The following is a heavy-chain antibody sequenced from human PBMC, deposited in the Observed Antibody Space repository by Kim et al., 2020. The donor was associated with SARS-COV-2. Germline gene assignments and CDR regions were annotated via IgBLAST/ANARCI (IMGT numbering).Heavy chain of an antibody. V-gene: IGHV1-46*01. J-gene: IGHJ6*02. D-gene: IGHD3-9*01. CDR1: GYTFTSYY. CDR2: INPSGGST. Sequence: ASVKVSCKASGYTFTSYYMHWVRQAPGQGLEWMGIINPSGGSTSYAQKFQGRVTMTRDTSTRTVYMELSSLRSEDTAVYYCARGRRYYDSLTGYYTDYGMDVWGQGTTVTVSS. CDR3: ARGRRYYDSLTGYYTDYGMDV.